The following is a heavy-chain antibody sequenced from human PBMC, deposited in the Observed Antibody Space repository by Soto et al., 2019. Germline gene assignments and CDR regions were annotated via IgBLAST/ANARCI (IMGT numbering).Heavy chain of an antibody. CDR1: GFTFSSYA. CDR3: ASGILTGYPHLDY. J-gene: IGHJ4*02. Sequence: GGSLRLSCAASGFTFSSYAMHWVRQAPGKGLEWVAVISYDGSNKYYADSVKGRFTISRDNSKNTLYLQMNSLRAEDTAVYYCASGILTGYPHLDYWGQGTLVTVSS. D-gene: IGHD3-9*01. CDR2: ISYDGSNK. V-gene: IGHV3-30-3*01.